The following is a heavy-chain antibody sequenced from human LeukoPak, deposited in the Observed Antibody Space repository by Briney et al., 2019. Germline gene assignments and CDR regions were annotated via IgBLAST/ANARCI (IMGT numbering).Heavy chain of an antibody. Sequence: SETLSLTCTVSGGSISSSSYYWGWIRQPPGKGLEWIGSIYYSGSTYYNPSLKSRVTISVDTSKNQFSLKLSSVTAADTAVYYCARAHYYGSGSYYGRIDYFDYWGQGTLVTVSS. V-gene: IGHV4-39*07. CDR2: IYYSGST. D-gene: IGHD3-10*01. CDR1: GGSISSSSYY. CDR3: ARAHYYGSGSYYGRIDYFDY. J-gene: IGHJ4*02.